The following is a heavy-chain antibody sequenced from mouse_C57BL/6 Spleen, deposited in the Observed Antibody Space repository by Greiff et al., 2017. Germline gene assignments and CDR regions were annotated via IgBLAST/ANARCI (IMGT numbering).Heavy chain of an antibody. V-gene: IGHV14-2*01. J-gene: IGHJ1*03. CDR2: IDPEDGET. Sequence: EVQLQQSGAELVKPGASVKLSCTASGFNIKDYYMHWVKQRTEQGLEWIGRIDPEDGETKYDPKFQGTATITADTSSNTAYLQLSSLTSEDTAVYYCARPTYDYDDGGYFDVWGTGTTVTVSS. CDR3: ARPTYDYDDGGYFDV. CDR1: GFNIKDYY. D-gene: IGHD2-4*01.